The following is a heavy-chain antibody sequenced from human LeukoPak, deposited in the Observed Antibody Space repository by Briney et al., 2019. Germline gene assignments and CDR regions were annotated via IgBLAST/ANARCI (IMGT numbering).Heavy chain of an antibody. CDR1: GGSFSGYY. D-gene: IGHD6-19*01. Sequence: PSETLSLTCAVYGGSFSGYYWSWIRQPPGKGLEWIGEINHSGSTNYNPSLKSRVTISVDTSKNQFSLKLSSVTAADTAVSYCARAGGWYAFDYWGQGTLVTVSS. J-gene: IGHJ4*02. V-gene: IGHV4-34*01. CDR3: ARAGGWYAFDY. CDR2: INHSGST.